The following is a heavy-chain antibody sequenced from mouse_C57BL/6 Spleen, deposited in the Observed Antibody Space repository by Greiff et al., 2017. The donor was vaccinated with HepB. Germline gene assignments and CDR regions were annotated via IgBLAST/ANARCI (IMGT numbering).Heavy chain of an antibody. CDR3: ARGEGSSYGY. V-gene: IGHV1-50*01. J-gene: IGHJ2*01. Sequence: QVQLQQPGAELVKPGASVKLSCKASGYTFTSYWMQWVKQRPGQGLEWIGEIDPSDSYTNYNQKFKGKATLTVDTSSSTAYMQLSSLTSEDSAVYYCARGEGSSYGYWGQGTTLTVSS. D-gene: IGHD1-1*01. CDR2: IDPSDSYT. CDR1: GYTFTSYW.